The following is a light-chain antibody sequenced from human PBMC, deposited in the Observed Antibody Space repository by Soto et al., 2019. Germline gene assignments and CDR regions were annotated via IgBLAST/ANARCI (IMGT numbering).Light chain of an antibody. CDR1: QSVSSSY. V-gene: IGKV3-20*01. J-gene: IGKJ1*01. CDR3: QQYGSSPRRT. CDR2: GAS. Sequence: EIVYTQSPRTLSLSPGERATLSCRASQSVSSSYLAWYQQKPGQAPRLLIYGASSRATGIPDRFSGSGSGTDFTLTISRLEPEDFAVYYCQQYGSSPRRTFGQGTKVDI.